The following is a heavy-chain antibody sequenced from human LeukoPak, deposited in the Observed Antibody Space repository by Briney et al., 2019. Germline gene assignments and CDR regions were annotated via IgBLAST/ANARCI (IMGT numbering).Heavy chain of an antibody. CDR3: ARGMAAVSLYYYYMDG. J-gene: IGHJ6*03. V-gene: IGHV4-31*03. CDR1: GVSISSGGYY. D-gene: IGHD6-13*01. Sequence: PSQTLSLTCTVSGVSISSGGYYWRWLPQHPGKGLEWIVYIYYSAYTYYYPSLKSRITISVDTSKKQSSLKLSSVTAADTAVYYCARGMAAVSLYYYYMDGWGKGTTVTVSS. CDR2: IYYSAYT.